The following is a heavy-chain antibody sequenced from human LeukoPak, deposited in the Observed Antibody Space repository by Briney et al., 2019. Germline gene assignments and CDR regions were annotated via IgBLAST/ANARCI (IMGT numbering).Heavy chain of an antibody. CDR3: ARGPYSGSYYYYYGMDV. Sequence: SETLSLTCTISGGSISSYYWSWIRRPPGKGLEWIGYIYYSGSTNYNPSLKSRVAISVDTSKNQFSLKLSSVTAADTAVYYCARGPYSGSYYYYYGMDVWGQGTTVTVSS. J-gene: IGHJ6*02. CDR2: IYYSGST. V-gene: IGHV4-59*01. CDR1: GGSISSYY. D-gene: IGHD1-26*01.